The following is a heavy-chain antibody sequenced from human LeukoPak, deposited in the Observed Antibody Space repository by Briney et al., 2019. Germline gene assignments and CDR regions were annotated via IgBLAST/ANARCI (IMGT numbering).Heavy chain of an antibody. J-gene: IGHJ4*02. Sequence: PGGSLRLSCAASGFTFNSYAMSWVRQAPGKGLEWASTISDGGDTTHYTDSVKGRFTMSRDNYKNTLYLQMNTLRAEDTAVYYCAKGWSRGSLDYWGQGTLVTVYS. CDR2: ISDGGDTT. V-gene: IGHV3-23*01. D-gene: IGHD3-3*01. CDR3: AKGWSRGSLDY. CDR1: GFTFNSYA.